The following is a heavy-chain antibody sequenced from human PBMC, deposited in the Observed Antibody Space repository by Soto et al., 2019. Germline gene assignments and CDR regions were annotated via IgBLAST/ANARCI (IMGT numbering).Heavy chain of an antibody. CDR1: GYDCARTW. V-gene: IGHV5-51*01. Sequence: PXECLKSSRKASGYDCARTWIGWVRQLPGKGLDWLGIIYPGDSETRYSPSFRGQVTFSVDMSISTAYLQWSSLKTSDIAIYYCARLVGAYDSYFDHWGQGTRVTVSS. J-gene: IGHJ4*02. CDR3: ARLVGAYDSYFDH. CDR2: IYPGDSET. D-gene: IGHD5-12*01.